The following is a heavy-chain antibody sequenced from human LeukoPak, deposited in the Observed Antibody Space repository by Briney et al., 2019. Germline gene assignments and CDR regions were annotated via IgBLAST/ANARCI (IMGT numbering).Heavy chain of an antibody. Sequence: GGSLRLSCAASGFTFSSYSMNWVRQAPGKGLEWVSSISSSSSYIYYADSVKGRFTISRDNAKNSLYLQMNSLIAEDTAVYYCARVYSTIFGVVRNWFDPWGQGTLVTVSS. J-gene: IGHJ5*02. CDR2: ISSSSSYI. CDR3: ARVYSTIFGVVRNWFDP. V-gene: IGHV3-21*01. D-gene: IGHD3-3*01. CDR1: GFTFSSYS.